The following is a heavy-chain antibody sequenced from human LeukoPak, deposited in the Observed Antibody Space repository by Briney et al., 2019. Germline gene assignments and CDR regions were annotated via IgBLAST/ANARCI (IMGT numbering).Heavy chain of an antibody. CDR2: LYSGGTI. V-gene: IGHV3-53*01. Sequence: PGESLRLSCAASGFTFTDYTMNWVRQAPGKGLEWVSVLYSGGTIYYADSVKGRFTISRDNSQNTLNLQMNSLRVEDTAVYYCATKSGSLVRGVLRFYGMDVWGQGTTVTDSS. CDR3: ATKSGSLVRGVLRFYGMDV. CDR1: GFTFTDYT. D-gene: IGHD3-10*01. J-gene: IGHJ6*02.